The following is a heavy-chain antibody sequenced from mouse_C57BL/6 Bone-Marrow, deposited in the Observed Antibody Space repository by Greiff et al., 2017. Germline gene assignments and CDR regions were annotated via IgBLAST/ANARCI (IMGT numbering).Heavy chain of an antibody. D-gene: IGHD1-2*01. V-gene: IGHV5-17*01. J-gene: IGHJ2*01. Sequence: EVQLQESGGGLVKPGGSLKLSCAASGFTFSDYCMHWVRQAPEKGLEWVAYISNGGSTIYYADTVKGRFTLSRDNAKNTLYLQMTRLRSETTAMYYGARLKYGGDLDYWGQGTTVTVSS. CDR3: ARLKYGGDLDY. CDR1: GFTFSDYC. CDR2: ISNGGSTI.